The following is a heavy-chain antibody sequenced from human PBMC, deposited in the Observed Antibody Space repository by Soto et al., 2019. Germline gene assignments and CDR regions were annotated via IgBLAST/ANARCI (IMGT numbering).Heavy chain of an antibody. J-gene: IGHJ6*02. Sequence: GGSLRLSCAASGFTFSSYAMHWVRQAPGKGLEWVAVISYDGSNKYYADSVKGRFTISRDNSKNTLYLQMNSLRAEDTAVYYCARDFTIFGVVIIDGYYYGMDVWGQGTTVTVSS. CDR3: ARDFTIFGVVIIDGYYYGMDV. CDR2: ISYDGSNK. CDR1: GFTFSSYA. D-gene: IGHD3-3*01. V-gene: IGHV3-30-3*01.